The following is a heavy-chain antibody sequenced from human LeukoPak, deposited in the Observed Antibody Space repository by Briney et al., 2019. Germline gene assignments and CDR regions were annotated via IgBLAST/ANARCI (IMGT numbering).Heavy chain of an antibody. CDR1: GFTFSSYG. Sequence: GGSLRLSCAASGFTFSSYGMHWVRQAPGRGLEWVAIISYDGGNKYYADSVKGRFTISRDKSKNTLYLQMNSLRAEDTAVYYCARDPSLRTTLDYWGQGTLVTVSS. D-gene: IGHD1-1*01. V-gene: IGHV3-30*03. J-gene: IGHJ4*02. CDR2: ISYDGGNK. CDR3: ARDPSLRTTLDY.